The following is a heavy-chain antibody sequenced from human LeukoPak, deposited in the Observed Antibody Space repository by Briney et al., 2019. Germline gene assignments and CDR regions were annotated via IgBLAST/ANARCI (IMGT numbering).Heavy chain of an antibody. Sequence: GGSLRLSCAASGFPFSTYWMSWVRQAPGKGLEWVANINQDGTEKYYVDSVKGRFTISRDNAKNTLYLQMNSLRAEDTAVYYCASSRYSSSSFDYWGQGTLVTVSS. J-gene: IGHJ4*02. CDR1: GFPFSTYW. CDR2: INQDGTEK. V-gene: IGHV3-7*01. D-gene: IGHD6-13*01. CDR3: ASSRYSSSSFDY.